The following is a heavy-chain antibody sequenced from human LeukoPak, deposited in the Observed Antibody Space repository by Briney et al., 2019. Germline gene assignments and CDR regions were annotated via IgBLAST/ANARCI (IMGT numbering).Heavy chain of an antibody. CDR2: IYTSGST. V-gene: IGHV4-4*07. CDR1: GGSISSYY. J-gene: IGHJ4*02. CDR3: ARDALRSSWYPYFDY. Sequence: SETLSLTCTVSGGSISSYYWSWIRQPAGKGLEWIGRIYTSGSTNYNPSLKSRVTMSVDTSKNQSSLKLSSVTAADTAVYYCARDALRSSWYPYFDYWGQGVLVTVSS. D-gene: IGHD6-13*01.